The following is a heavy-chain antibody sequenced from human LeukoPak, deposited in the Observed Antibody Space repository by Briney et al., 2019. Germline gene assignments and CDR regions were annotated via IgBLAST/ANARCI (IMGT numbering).Heavy chain of an antibody. CDR3: ARPYKNGALPHYYYYGMDV. V-gene: IGHV1-46*01. CDR2: INPSGGST. Sequence: ASVKVSCKAPGYTFTSYYMHWVRQAPGQGLEWMGIINPSGGSTSYAQKFQGRVTMTRDTSTSTVYMELSSLRSEDTAVYYCARPYKNGALPHYYYYGMDVWGQGTTVTVSS. CDR1: GYTFTSYY. J-gene: IGHJ6*02. D-gene: IGHD1-1*01.